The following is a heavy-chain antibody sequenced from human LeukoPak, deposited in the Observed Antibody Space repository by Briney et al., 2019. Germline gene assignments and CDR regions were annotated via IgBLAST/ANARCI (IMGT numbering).Heavy chain of an antibody. CDR2: TYTSGST. J-gene: IGHJ3*02. D-gene: IGHD3-22*01. CDR1: GGSISSYY. V-gene: IGHV4-4*07. CDR3: ARDCYDSRCYYCRDDAFDI. Sequence: PSETLSLTCTVSGGSISSYYWSCIRQPAGKGLEWIGRTYTSGSTNYNTSLRSRATMSVDTSKNQFSLKLTSVTAADTAVYYCARDCYDSRCYYCRDDAFDIWGQGTMVTVSS.